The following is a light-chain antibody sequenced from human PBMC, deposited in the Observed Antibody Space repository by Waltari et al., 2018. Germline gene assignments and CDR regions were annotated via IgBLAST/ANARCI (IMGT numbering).Light chain of an antibody. CDR2: DTN. J-gene: IGLJ3*02. V-gene: IGLV1-51*01. CDR1: SSNIGNNY. CDR3: GTWDITLSAWV. Sequence: QSVLTQPPSVSAAPGQKVTISCSGSSSNIGNNYVSWYQPLPGTAPKLLIYDTNNRPSGLPDRFSGAKTGASATLGIAGLQTGDEADYYCGTWDITLSAWVFGGGTKLTVL.